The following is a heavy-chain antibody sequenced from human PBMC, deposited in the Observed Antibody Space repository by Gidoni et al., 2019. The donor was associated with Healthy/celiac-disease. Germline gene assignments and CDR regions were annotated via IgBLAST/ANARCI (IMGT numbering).Heavy chain of an antibody. J-gene: IGHJ4*02. Sequence: KGLEWIGYIYYSGSTNYNPSLKSRVTISVDTSKNQFSLKLSSVTAADTAVYYCARLAYCGGDCYSEDYWGQGTLVTVSS. D-gene: IGHD2-21*02. V-gene: IGHV4-59*01. CDR2: IYYSGST. CDR3: ARLAYCGGDCYSEDY.